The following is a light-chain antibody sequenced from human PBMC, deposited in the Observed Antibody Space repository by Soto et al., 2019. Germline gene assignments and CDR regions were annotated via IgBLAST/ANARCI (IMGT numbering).Light chain of an antibody. Sequence: QSALTQPPSASGSPGQSVTISCTGTSSDVGAYNYVSWYQQHAGKAPKLVIYEVTKRPSGVPDRFSGSKSANTASLTVSGLQAEEAADYYCSSFASSNTWVFGGGTKLTVL. CDR2: EVT. CDR3: SSFASSNTWV. J-gene: IGLJ3*02. CDR1: SSDVGAYNY. V-gene: IGLV2-8*01.